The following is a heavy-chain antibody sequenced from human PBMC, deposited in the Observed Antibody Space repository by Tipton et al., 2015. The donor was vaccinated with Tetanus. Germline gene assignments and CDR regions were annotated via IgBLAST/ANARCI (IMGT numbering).Heavy chain of an antibody. Sequence: SLRLSCAASGFTFSSYNMNWVRQAPGKGLEWVSYITSSSSTIYYADSVKGRFTISRDNAKNSLYLQMSRLRREDTAVYYCASSTVTRWGPGTLVTVSS. CDR2: ITSSSSTI. CDR3: ASSTVTR. J-gene: IGHJ4*02. D-gene: IGHD4-17*01. V-gene: IGHV3-48*04. CDR1: GFTFSSYN.